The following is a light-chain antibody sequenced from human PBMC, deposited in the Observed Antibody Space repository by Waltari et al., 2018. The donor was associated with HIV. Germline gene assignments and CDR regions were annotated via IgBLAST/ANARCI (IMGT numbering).Light chain of an antibody. CDR3: SSYTTRSTPDPNWV. CDR2: EVS. CDR1: SSYVGGYNY. Sequence: QSALTQPASVSGSPGQSITISCTGTSSYVGGYNYVSWYQQPPGKAPKLMIFEVSNRPSGVSNRFSGSKSVNTASLTISGLQAEDEADYYCSSYTTRSTPDPNWVFGGGTKLTVL. V-gene: IGLV2-14*01. J-gene: IGLJ3*02.